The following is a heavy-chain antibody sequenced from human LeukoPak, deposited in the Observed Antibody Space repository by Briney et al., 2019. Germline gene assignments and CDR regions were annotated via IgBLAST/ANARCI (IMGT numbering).Heavy chain of an antibody. CDR1: GFTFSSYA. J-gene: IGHJ4*02. Sequence: GGSLRLSCAASGFTFSSYAMSWVRRAPGKGLEWVSAISGSGGSTYYADSVKGRFTISRDNSKNTLHLQMNSLRAEDTAVYYCAKAEQRDYYFDYWGQGTLVTVSS. D-gene: IGHD6-25*01. V-gene: IGHV3-23*01. CDR2: ISGSGGST. CDR3: AKAEQRDYYFDY.